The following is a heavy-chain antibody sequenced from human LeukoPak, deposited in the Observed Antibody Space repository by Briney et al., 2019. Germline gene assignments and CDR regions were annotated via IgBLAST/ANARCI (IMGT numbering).Heavy chain of an antibody. D-gene: IGHD2-8*01. V-gene: IGHV4-61*02. Sequence: SETLSLTCTVSGGSISSGSYYWSWIRQPAGKGLEWIGRIYTSGSTNYNPSLKSRITISIDTSKNQFSLKLSSVTAADTAVYYCARVPYCTNGVCYRRWYFDLWGRGTLVTVSS. CDR1: GGSISSGSYY. CDR2: IYTSGST. CDR3: ARVPYCTNGVCYRRWYFDL. J-gene: IGHJ2*01.